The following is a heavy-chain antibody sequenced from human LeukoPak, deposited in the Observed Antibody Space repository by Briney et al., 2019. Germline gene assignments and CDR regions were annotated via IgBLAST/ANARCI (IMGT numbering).Heavy chain of an antibody. CDR1: GFTFSSYA. Sequence: GGSLRLSCAASGFTFSSYAMSWVRQAPGKGLEWVAGISAGGGSTYYADSVKGRFTISRDNSKNMLYLQLNSLRAEDTAVYYCAKGDPPTHYDILTGQDYWGQGTLVTVSS. D-gene: IGHD3-9*01. CDR3: AKGDPPTHYDILTGQDY. J-gene: IGHJ4*02. V-gene: IGHV3-23*01. CDR2: ISAGGGST.